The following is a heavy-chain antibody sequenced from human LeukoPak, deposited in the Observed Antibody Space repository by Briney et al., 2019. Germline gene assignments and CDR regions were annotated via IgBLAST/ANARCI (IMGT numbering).Heavy chain of an antibody. CDR3: VSTGSQLDY. D-gene: IGHD2-2*01. J-gene: IGHJ4*02. CDR1: GFSSSSYW. Sequence: GGSLRLSCAASGFSSSSYWMTWVRQAPGKGLEWVANIKQDGSQKYYVDSVKGRFTISRDNAKNSLYLQMNSLRAEDTAVYYCVSTGSQLDYWGQGTLVTVSS. V-gene: IGHV3-7*01. CDR2: IKQDGSQK.